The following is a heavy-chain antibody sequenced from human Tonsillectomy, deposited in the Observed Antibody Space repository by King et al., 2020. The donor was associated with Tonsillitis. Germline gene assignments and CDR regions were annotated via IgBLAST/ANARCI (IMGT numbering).Heavy chain of an antibody. CDR1: GFTFSDYD. CDR2: IRRGGRDI. V-gene: IGHV3-21*01. J-gene: IGHJ3*02. D-gene: IGHD3-22*01. CDR3: AKDKGAAYFDTSRGAFDI. Sequence: VQLVESGGDLVKPGGSLRLSCATSGFTFSDYDMKWVRQAPGKGLEWVSSIRRGGRDIKYADSVKGRFTISRENSKKSLHLQMNSLRGEDTAVYYCAKDKGAAYFDTSRGAFDIWGQGTVVTVSS.